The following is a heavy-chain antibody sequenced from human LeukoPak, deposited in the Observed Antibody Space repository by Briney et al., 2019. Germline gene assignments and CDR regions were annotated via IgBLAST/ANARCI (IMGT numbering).Heavy chain of an antibody. CDR1: GFTFSDYS. J-gene: IGHJ4*02. CDR2: IGRSGANT. V-gene: IGHV3-23*01. Sequence: GGSLRLSCVTSGFTFSDYSLNWVRQAPGHGLEWVSGIGRSGANTYYADSVKDRFTISRDNSKNTVYLQMTSLRVEDTAVYYCAKLQTAVVPAATLAFDSWGQGNLVAVSS. D-gene: IGHD2-2*01. CDR3: AKLQTAVVPAATLAFDS.